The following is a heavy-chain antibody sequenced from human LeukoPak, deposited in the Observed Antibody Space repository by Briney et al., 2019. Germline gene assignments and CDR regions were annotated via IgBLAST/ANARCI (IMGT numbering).Heavy chain of an antibody. CDR1: GYSISSGYY. V-gene: IGHV4-38-2*01. CDR3: AAGGPGDWFDP. D-gene: IGHD3-16*01. Sequence: PSETLSLTCAVSGYSISSGYYWGWIRQPPGKGLEWIGSIYHSGSTYYNPSLKSRVTISVDTSKNQFSLKLSSATAADTAVYYCAAGGPGDWFDPWGQGTLVTVSS. J-gene: IGHJ5*02. CDR2: IYHSGST.